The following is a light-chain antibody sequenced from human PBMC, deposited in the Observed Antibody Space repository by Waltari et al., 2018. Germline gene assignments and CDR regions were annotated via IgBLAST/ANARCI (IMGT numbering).Light chain of an antibody. CDR2: LIS. CDR1: QDISNL. J-gene: IGKJ3*01. V-gene: IGKV1-16*01. Sequence: DIQMTQSPSSLSASVGDRVTITCRASQDISNLVACFQQKPGKAPKSLVYLISTLQGGVPSRFSGSGSGTNFTLTISSLQPEDFATYYCHQYKSYPITFGPGTKVDIK. CDR3: HQYKSYPIT.